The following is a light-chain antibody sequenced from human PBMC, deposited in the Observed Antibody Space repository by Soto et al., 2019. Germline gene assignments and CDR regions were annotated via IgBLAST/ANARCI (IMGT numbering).Light chain of an antibody. CDR3: QHYVNSPFT. V-gene: IGKV3-20*01. J-gene: IGKJ5*01. CDR1: QSISSNF. CDR2: GAS. Sequence: DIVLTQSPGTLSLSPGERTALSCRASQSISSNFFAWYQQKPGQAPRLLIYGASSRATGVPDRFIGSGSGTDFTLTISRLEPEDFAVYYCQHYVNSPFTFGQGTRLEIK.